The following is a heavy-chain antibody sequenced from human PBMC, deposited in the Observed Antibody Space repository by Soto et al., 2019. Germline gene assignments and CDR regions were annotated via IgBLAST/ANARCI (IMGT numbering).Heavy chain of an antibody. CDR2: INPSGGST. D-gene: IGHD3-10*01. J-gene: IGHJ4*02. CDR1: GYTFASYY. V-gene: IGHV1-46*03. Sequence: ASVKVSCTASGYTFASYYMHWVRQAPGQGLEWMGIINPSGGSTSYAQKFQGRVTMTRDTSTSTVYMELSSLRSEDTAVYYCASVTMVRGAYGLWGQGTLVTVSS. CDR3: ASVTMVRGAYGL.